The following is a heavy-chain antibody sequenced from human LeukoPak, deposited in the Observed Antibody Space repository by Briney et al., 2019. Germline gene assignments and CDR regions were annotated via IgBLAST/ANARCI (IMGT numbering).Heavy chain of an antibody. CDR3: ARYSSSSNYYYYYMDV. CDR1: GASFSGYY. Sequence: SETLSLTCTVSGASFSGYYWSWIRQPAGKGLEWIGRIYTSGSTNYNPSLKSRVTISVDTSKNQFSLKLSSVTAADTAVYYCARYSSSSNYYYYYMDVWGKGTTVTVSS. CDR2: IYTSGST. J-gene: IGHJ6*03. D-gene: IGHD6-6*01. V-gene: IGHV4-4*07.